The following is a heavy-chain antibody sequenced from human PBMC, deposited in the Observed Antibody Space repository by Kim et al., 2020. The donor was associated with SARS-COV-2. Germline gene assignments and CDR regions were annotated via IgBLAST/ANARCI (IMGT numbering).Heavy chain of an antibody. Sequence: GGSLRLSCAASGFTFSSYAMSWVRQAPGKGLEWVSAISGSGGSTYYADSVKGRFTISRDNSKNTLYLQMNSLRAEDTAVYYCAKHSPFYDSSGYYYPDYYYYGMDVWGQGTTVTVSS. D-gene: IGHD3-22*01. J-gene: IGHJ6*02. CDR1: GFTFSSYA. V-gene: IGHV3-23*01. CDR3: AKHSPFYDSSGYYYPDYYYYGMDV. CDR2: ISGSGGST.